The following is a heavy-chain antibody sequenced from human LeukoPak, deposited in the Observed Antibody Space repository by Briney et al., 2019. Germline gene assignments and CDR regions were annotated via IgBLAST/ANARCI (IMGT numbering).Heavy chain of an antibody. CDR3: ARVFPGFDP. CDR1: GASISSDY. V-gene: IGHV4-59*01. J-gene: IGHJ5*02. Sequence: SETLSLTCSVSGASISSDYWSWIRQPPGKGLEWIGNIYSSETTKYNPSLRSRVTISVDTSKNQFSLKLSSVTAADTAVYYCARVFPGFDPWGQGTLVTVSS. CDR2: IYSSETT.